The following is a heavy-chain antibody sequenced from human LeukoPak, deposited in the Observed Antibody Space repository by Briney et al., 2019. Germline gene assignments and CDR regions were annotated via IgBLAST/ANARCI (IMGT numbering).Heavy chain of an antibody. CDR1: GFTLGTFW. J-gene: IGHJ4*02. CDR3: AKGSYGSGIVGKLFDY. Sequence: PGGSLRLSCVASGFTLGTFWMTWVRQAPGKGLEWVSGISWNSGSIGYADSVKGRFTISRDNAKNSLYLQMNSLRAEDTALYYCAKGSYGSGIVGKLFDYWGQGTLVTVSS. CDR2: ISWNSGSI. V-gene: IGHV3-9*01. D-gene: IGHD3-10*01.